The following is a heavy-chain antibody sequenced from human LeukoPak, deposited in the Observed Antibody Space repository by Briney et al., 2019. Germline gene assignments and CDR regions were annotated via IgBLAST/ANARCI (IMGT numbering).Heavy chain of an antibody. CDR3: AKGRMVRGVNWFDP. V-gene: IGHV3-23*01. J-gene: IGHJ5*02. D-gene: IGHD3-10*01. CDR1: GFTFSSYA. Sequence: GASLRLSCAASGFTFSSYAMSWVRQAPGKGLEWVSAISGSGGSTYYADSVKGRFTISRDNSKNTLYLQMNSLRAEDTAVYYCAKGRMVRGVNWFDPWGQGTLVTVSS. CDR2: ISGSGGST.